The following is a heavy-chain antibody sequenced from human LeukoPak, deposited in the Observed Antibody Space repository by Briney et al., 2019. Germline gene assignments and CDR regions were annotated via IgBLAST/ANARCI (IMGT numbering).Heavy chain of an antibody. CDR1: XXXXXXXX. CDR2: XSSXGTXK. Sequence: GGSLRLSCAAXXXXXXXXXXXXVXXXXXXXXEXXAVXSSXGTXKFXAESXXGRFTISRDNYKNTVSLQMNSLTXEDTAVYYCAREVARLFDSWGQGTLVTVSS. D-gene: IGHD5-12*01. V-gene: IGHV3-30-3*01. J-gene: IGHJ4*02. CDR3: AREVARLFDS.